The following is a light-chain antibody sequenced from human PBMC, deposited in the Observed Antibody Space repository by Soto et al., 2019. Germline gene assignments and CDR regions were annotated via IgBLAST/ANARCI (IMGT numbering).Light chain of an antibody. Sequence: QSVLTQPPSVSAAPGQTVTVSCSGNSSNIGNSYVSWYQQFPGTAPRLLIYDDNKRPSGIRDRFSGSKSGTSATLAITGLQTGDEAVYYCGTWDSSLTNGRAVFGEGTKLTVL. J-gene: IGLJ3*02. V-gene: IGLV1-51*01. CDR3: GTWDSSLTNGRAV. CDR2: DDN. CDR1: SSNIGNSY.